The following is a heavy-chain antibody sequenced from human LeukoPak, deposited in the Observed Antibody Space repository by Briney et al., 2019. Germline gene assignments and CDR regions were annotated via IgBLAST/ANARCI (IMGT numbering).Heavy chain of an antibody. J-gene: IGHJ4*02. Sequence: PGGSLTLSCAVSGFTFDDYDMRWVRQAPGKGRVWVSGINWNGGSTGYADSVKGRFTISRDNAKNSLYLQMNSLRAEDTALYYCARDVRLGELSLSKPFFDYWGQGTLVTVSS. CDR1: GFTFDDYD. CDR3: ARDVRLGELSLSKPFFDY. CDR2: INWNGGST. V-gene: IGHV3-20*04. D-gene: IGHD3-16*02.